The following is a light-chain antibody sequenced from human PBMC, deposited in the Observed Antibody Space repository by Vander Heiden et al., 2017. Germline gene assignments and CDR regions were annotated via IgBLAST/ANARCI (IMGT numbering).Light chain of an antibody. J-gene: IGKJ5*01. CDR2: GAS. CDR3: QQYDNLPIT. Sequence: DIQMTQSPSTLSASVGDRVTITCQASHDISNYLNWYQQKPGEAPKLLIYGASSLETGVPSRFSGSGSGADFTFTISSLQPEDIATYYCQQYDNLPITFGQGTRLEIK. CDR1: HDISNY. V-gene: IGKV1-33*01.